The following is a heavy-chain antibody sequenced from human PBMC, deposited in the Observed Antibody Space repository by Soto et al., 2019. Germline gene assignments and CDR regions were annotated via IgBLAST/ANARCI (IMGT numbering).Heavy chain of an antibody. CDR3: ARATAMVTWDFDY. D-gene: IGHD5-18*01. V-gene: IGHV3-11*06. CDR2: ISSSSSYT. CDR1: GFTFSDYY. J-gene: IGHJ4*02. Sequence: GGSLRLSCAASGFTFSDYYMSWIRQAPGKGLEWVSYISSSSSYTNYADSVKGRFTISRDNAKNSLYLQMNSLRAEDTAVYYCARATAMVTWDFDYWGQGTLVTVSS.